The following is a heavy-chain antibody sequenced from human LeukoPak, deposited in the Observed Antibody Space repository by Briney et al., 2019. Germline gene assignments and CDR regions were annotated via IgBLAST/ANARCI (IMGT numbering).Heavy chain of an antibody. D-gene: IGHD4-17*01. CDR2: IIPIFGTA. V-gene: IGHV1-69*01. CDR3: ARDDYGDYAGDY. CDR1: GGTFSSYA. Sequence: ASVKVSCKASGGTFSSYAISWVRQAPGQGLEWMGGIIPIFGTANYAQKFQGRVTITADESTSTAYMELSSLRSEDTAVYYCARDDYGDYAGDYWGQGTLVTVSS. J-gene: IGHJ4*02.